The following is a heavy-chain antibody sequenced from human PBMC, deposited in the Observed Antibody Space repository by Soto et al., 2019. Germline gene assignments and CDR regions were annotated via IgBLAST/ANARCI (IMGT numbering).Heavy chain of an antibody. V-gene: IGHV3-30*18. CDR3: AKDGSGGEIAVATNAFDI. J-gene: IGHJ3*02. D-gene: IGHD6-19*01. Sequence: PGGSLRLSCAASGFTFSSYGMHWVRQAPGKGLEWVAVISYDGSNKYYADSVKGRFTTSRDNSKNTLYLQMNSLRAEDTAVYYCAKDGSGGEIAVATNAFDIWGQGTMVTVSS. CDR1: GFTFSSYG. CDR2: ISYDGSNK.